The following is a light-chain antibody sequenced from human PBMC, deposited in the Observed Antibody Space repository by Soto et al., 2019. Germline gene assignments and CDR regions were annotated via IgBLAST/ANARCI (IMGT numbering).Light chain of an antibody. CDR3: QQYYTWPYT. J-gene: IGKJ2*01. CDR2: DTS. CDR1: QSLTNS. Sequence: EIVMTQSPATLSMSPGDRATLSCRASQSLTNSFAWYQQKPGQAPRLLIYDTSARATDIPARFSGGGSGTEFTLTISSLQPEDFAIYYCQQYYTWPYTFGQGTKLEIK. V-gene: IGKV3-15*01.